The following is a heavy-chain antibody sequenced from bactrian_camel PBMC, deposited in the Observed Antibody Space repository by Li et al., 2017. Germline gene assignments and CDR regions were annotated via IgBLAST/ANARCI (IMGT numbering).Heavy chain of an antibody. Sequence: QLVESGGGLVQPGGSLRLSCAASGFSLSSYWMYWVRQAPGKGLEWVSSIKNGGDTTYYGGSVKGRFTTSRDDAINTVYLHMNSLKPEDTAVYYCVTDEADWGQGTQVTVS. D-gene: IGHD6*01. J-gene: IGHJ4*01. CDR3: VTDEAD. V-gene: IGHV3S25*01. CDR1: GFSLSSYW. CDR2: IKNGGDTT.